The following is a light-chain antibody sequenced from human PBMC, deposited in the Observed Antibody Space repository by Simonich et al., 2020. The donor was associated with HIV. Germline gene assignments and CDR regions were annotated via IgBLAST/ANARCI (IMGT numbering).Light chain of an antibody. V-gene: IGLV3-19*01. CDR1: SLRSYY. J-gene: IGLJ3*02. CDR3: QTWGAGAGANWV. CDR2: GKN. Sequence: SSELTQDPAVSAALGQTVRITCQGDSLRSYYASWYQQKPGQAPVLVIYGKNNRPSGIPDRFSGSSSGNTASLTITGAQAEDEADYYCQTWGAGAGANWVFGGGTKLTVL.